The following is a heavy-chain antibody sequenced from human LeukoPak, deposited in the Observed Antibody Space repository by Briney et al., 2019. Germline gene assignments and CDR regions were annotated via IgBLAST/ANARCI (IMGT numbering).Heavy chain of an antibody. CDR1: GFTFSSYG. D-gene: IGHD3-9*01. V-gene: IGHV3-33*06. J-gene: IGHJ4*02. CDR2: IWYDGSNK. CDR3: AKDYDILTGYHAPSDY. Sequence: GGSLRLSCAASGFTFSSYGMHWVRQAPGKGLEWVAVIWYDGSNKYYADSVKGRFTISRDNSKNTLYLQMNSLRAEDTAVYYCAKDYDILTGYHAPSDYWGQGNLVTVSS.